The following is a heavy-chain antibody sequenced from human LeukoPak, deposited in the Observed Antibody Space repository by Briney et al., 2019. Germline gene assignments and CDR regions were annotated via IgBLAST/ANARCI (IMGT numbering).Heavy chain of an antibody. J-gene: IGHJ3*02. V-gene: IGHV4-59*08. CDR3: ARRMATVTDAFDI. CDR2: VFHSGTT. CDR1: GGSFRGYY. D-gene: IGHD5-24*01. Sequence: SETLSLTCAVSGGSFRGYYWSWIRQTPGKGLEWIGYVFHSGTTNYSPSLKSRVTISLDTSKKQFYLRLASVTAADTAVYYCARRMATVTDAFDIWGRGTMVSVSS.